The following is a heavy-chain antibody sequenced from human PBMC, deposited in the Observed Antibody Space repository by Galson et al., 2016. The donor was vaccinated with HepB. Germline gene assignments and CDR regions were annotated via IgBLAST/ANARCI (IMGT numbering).Heavy chain of an antibody. J-gene: IGHJ4*02. D-gene: IGHD1-1*01. CDR3: VRRHWYDTPWGYFDY. Sequence: SLRLSCAASGFTFSNHWMIWVRQTPGKGLEWVANIKHDGSEIYYVDSVKGRFSISRDNAKNSLSLQMNSLRVEDTAMYYCVRRHWYDTPWGYFDYWGQGTLVSVSS. V-gene: IGHV3-7*03. CDR1: GFTFSNHW. CDR2: IKHDGSEI.